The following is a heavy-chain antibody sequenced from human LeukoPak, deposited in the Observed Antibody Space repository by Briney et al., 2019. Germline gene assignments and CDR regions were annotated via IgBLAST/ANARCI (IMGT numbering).Heavy chain of an antibody. V-gene: IGHV1-8*01. CDR1: GYTFTNYD. CDR3: ARGKSNYDFYYYYYMDV. D-gene: IGHD4-11*01. J-gene: IGHJ6*03. CDR2: MNPNSGNT. Sequence: ASVKVSCKASGYTFTNYDINWVRQATGQGLEWMGWMNPNSGNTGYAQKFQGRVTMTRNTSISTAYMELSSLRSEGTAVYYCARGKSNYDFYYYYYMDVWAKGTTVTVSS.